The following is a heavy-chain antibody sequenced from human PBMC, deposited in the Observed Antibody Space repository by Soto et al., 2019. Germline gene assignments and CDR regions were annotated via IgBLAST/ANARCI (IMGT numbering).Heavy chain of an antibody. CDR3: ARAEQLARVDY. Sequence: QVQLVQSGAEVKKPGSSVKVSCKASGGTFSSYTISWVRQAPGQGLEWMGRIIPILGIANYAQKFQGRVTTTAEKSTSTAYMELSSLRSEDTAVYYCARAEQLARVDYWGQGTLVTVSS. V-gene: IGHV1-69*02. D-gene: IGHD6-6*01. CDR2: IIPILGIA. J-gene: IGHJ4*02. CDR1: GGTFSSYT.